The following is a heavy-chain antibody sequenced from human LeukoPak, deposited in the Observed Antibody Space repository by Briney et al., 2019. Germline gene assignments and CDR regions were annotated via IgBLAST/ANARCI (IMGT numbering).Heavy chain of an antibody. V-gene: IGHV7-4-1*02. CDR2: INTNTGNP. J-gene: IGHJ4*02. CDR1: GYTFTSYA. D-gene: IGHD3-22*01. Sequence: ASVNVSCKASGYTFTSYAMNWVRQAPGQGLEWMGWINTNTGNPTYAQGFTGRFVFSLDTSVSTAYLQISSLKAEDTAVYYCARDPLNYYDSSGYYDYWGQGTLVTVSS. CDR3: ARDPLNYYDSSGYYDY.